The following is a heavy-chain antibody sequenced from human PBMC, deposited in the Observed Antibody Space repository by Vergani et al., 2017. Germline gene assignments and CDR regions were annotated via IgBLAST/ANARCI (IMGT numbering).Heavy chain of an antibody. D-gene: IGHD2-15*01. Sequence: QVQLVQSGAEVGKPGASVKISCKASGYTFTAYYIHWVRQAPEQGLEWVGVISPDGFSTFYAQKFQGRVTITRDTSTSTVDVEVTSLRSDATAVYYCAREAATLSTACVPAANGSFDVWGQGTMVYVSS. CDR2: ISPDGFST. J-gene: IGHJ3*01. CDR3: AREAATLSTACVPAANGSFDV. V-gene: IGHV1-46*03. CDR1: GYTFTAYY.